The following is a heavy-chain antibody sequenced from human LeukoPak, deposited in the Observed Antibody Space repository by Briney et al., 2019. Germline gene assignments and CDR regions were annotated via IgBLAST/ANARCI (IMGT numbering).Heavy chain of an antibody. J-gene: IGHJ4*02. V-gene: IGHV3-23*01. Sequence: GASLRLSCAASGCTFSSYAMSWVRQAPGKGLEWVSAISGSGGSTYYADSVKGRFTISRDNSKNTLYLQMNSLRAEDTAVYYCAKHLYYYDSSGYYDYWGQGTLVTVSS. CDR1: GCTFSSYA. CDR3: AKHLYYYDSSGYYDY. CDR2: ISGSGGST. D-gene: IGHD3-22*01.